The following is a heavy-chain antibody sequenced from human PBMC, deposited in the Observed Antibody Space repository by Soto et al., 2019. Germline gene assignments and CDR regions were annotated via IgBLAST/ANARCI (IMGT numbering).Heavy chain of an antibody. J-gene: IGHJ6*03. CDR3: TRHDQIDIVVVPAAMLSDYYYMDV. CDR1: GFTFSGSA. Sequence: GGSLRLSCAASGFTFSGSAMHWVRQASGKGLEWVGRIRSKANSYATAYAASVKGRFTISRDDSKNTAYLQMNSLKTEDTAVYYCTRHDQIDIVVVPAAMLSDYYYMDVWGKGTTVTVSS. D-gene: IGHD2-2*01. V-gene: IGHV3-73*01. CDR2: IRSKANSYAT.